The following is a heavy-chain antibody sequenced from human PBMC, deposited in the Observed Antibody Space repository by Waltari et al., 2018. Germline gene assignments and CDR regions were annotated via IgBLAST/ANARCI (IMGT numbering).Heavy chain of an antibody. V-gene: IGHV3-74*01. J-gene: IGHJ4*02. D-gene: IGHD6-13*01. CDR3: ARGGDSSSWYPGYFDY. Sequence: EVQLVESGGGLVQPGGSLRLSCAASGFPFSSYWMHWVRQGPGKGRVWVPRIKSDGSSTSYADSGKGRFTISRDNARNTLYLQMNSLRAEDTAVYYCARGGDSSSWYPGYFDYWGQGTLVTVSS. CDR1: GFPFSSYW. CDR2: IKSDGSST.